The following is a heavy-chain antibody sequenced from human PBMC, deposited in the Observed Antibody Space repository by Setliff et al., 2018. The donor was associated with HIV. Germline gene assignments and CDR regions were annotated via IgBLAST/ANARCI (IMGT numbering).Heavy chain of an antibody. J-gene: IGHJ4*02. CDR1: GGTFSSYA. CDR3: ARKYCTNAVCYKTGEFDY. CDR2: IIPIFGTA. Sequence: SVKVSCKASGGTFSSYAISWVRQAPGQGLEWMGGIIPIFGTANYAQKFQGRVTITADESTSTAYMELSSLRSEDTAVYYCARKYCTNAVCYKTGEFDYWGQGTLVTVS. V-gene: IGHV1-69*13. D-gene: IGHD2-8*01.